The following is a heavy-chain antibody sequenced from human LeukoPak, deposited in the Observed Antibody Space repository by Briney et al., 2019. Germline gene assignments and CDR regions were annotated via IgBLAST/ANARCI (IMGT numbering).Heavy chain of an antibody. CDR3: ANRYCSGDSCYLDD. CDR1: GFSFSSYA. V-gene: IGHV3-23*01. Sequence: GGSLRLACAVSGFSFSSYAMNWVRQAQRRGLEWVSAIRGSGGSTYYADSVKGRFTISRDNSTNTLYLQMNSLRAEDTAVYYCANRYCSGDSCYLDDWGQGTLVTVSS. CDR2: IRGSGGST. J-gene: IGHJ4*02. D-gene: IGHD2-15*01.